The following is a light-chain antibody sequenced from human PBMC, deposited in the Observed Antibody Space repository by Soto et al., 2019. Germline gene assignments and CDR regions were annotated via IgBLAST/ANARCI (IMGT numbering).Light chain of an antibody. CDR3: QLRSNWLFT. CDR2: GAS. CDR1: QSVSSC. J-gene: IGKJ2*01. Sequence: EIVMTQSPATLSVSPGERATLSCRASQSVSSCLAWYQQKPGQPPRLLIYGASNRATGIPARFSGSGSGTDFTLTISSLEPEDFAVYYCQLRSNWLFTFGQGTQLEIK. V-gene: IGKV3-11*01.